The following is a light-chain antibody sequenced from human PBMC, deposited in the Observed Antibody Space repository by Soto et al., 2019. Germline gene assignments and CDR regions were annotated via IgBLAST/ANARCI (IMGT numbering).Light chain of an antibody. J-gene: IGKJ1*01. Sequence: IQTTQSPSTVSASVGNSVTITCGASQSISRWLAWYQQKPGKAPKVLIHDATSLESGVPSRFSGSVSGTEGTITISSLQTDDGSTYYCQQYYTYWHMFGQGTKVDIK. CDR1: QSISRW. CDR3: QQYYTYWHM. CDR2: DAT. V-gene: IGKV1-5*01.